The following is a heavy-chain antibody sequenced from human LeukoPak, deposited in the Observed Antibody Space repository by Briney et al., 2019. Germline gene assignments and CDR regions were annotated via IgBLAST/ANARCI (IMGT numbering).Heavy chain of an antibody. V-gene: IGHV3-30*18. CDR1: GFTFSSYG. D-gene: IGHD5-12*01. CDR3: AKGEGSGYDDPNWFDP. J-gene: IGHJ5*02. CDR2: ISYAGSNQ. Sequence: PGGSLRLSCAASGFTFSSYGMHWVRQAPGKGLEWVAFISYAGSNQYFADSVKGRFTISRDNSKNTLYLQMNSLRAEDTAVYYCAKGEGSGYDDPNWFDPWGQGTLVTVSS.